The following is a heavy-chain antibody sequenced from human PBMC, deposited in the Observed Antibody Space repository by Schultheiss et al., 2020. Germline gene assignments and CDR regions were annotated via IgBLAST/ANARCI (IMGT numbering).Heavy chain of an antibody. CDR3: AHRRFGIAPISCRSHIDY. V-gene: IGHV2-5*01. CDR2: IYWNDDK. CDR1: GFSLSTSGVG. J-gene: IGHJ4*02. D-gene: IGHD6-13*01. Sequence: SGPTLVKPTQTLTLTCTFSGFSLSTSGVGVGWIRQPPGKALEWLALIYWNDDKRYSPSLKSRLTITKDTSKNQVVLTMTNMDPVDTATYYCAHRRFGIAPISCRSHIDYWGQDTLVTVSS.